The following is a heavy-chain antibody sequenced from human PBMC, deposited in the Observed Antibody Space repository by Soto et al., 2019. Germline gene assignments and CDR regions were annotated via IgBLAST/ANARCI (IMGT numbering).Heavy chain of an antibody. J-gene: IGHJ6*02. CDR2: ISSSGSTI. V-gene: IGHV3-11*01. D-gene: IGHD3-3*01. CDR1: GFTFSDYY. Sequence: GGSLRLSCAASGFTFSDYYMSWIRQAPGKGLEWVSYISSSGSTIYYADSVKGRFTISRDNAKNSLYLQMNSLRAEDTAVYYCAGSLFWSGYPYYYYGMDVWGQGTSGTVSS. CDR3: AGSLFWSGYPYYYYGMDV.